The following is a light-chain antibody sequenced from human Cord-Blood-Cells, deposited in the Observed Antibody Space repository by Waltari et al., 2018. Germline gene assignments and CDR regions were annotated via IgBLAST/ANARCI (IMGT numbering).Light chain of an antibody. CDR2: KVS. Sequence: DVVMTQSPLSLPVTLGQPASISCRSSQSLVHSDGNTYLNWFQQRPGQSPRRLIYKVSNRDSGVPDRFSGSGSGTDFTLKISRVEAEDVGVYYCQKYNSAPRTFGQGTKLEIK. CDR1: QSLVHSDGNTY. V-gene: IGKV2-30*02. CDR3: QKYNSAPRT. J-gene: IGKJ2*01.